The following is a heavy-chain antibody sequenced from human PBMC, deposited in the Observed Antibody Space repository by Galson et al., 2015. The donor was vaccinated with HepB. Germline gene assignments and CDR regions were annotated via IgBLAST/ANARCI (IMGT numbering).Heavy chain of an antibody. D-gene: IGHD2-2*01. V-gene: IGHV1-69*04. CDR2: IIPILGIA. CDR1: GGTFSSYA. CDR3: ARQPQLYCSSTSCSGGFDP. Sequence: QSGAEVKKPGESLKISCKASGGTFSSYAISWVRQAPGQGLEWMGRIIPILGIANYAQKFQGRVTITADKSTSTAYMELSSLRSEDTAVYYCARQPQLYCSSTSCSGGFDPWGQGTLVTVSS. J-gene: IGHJ5*02.